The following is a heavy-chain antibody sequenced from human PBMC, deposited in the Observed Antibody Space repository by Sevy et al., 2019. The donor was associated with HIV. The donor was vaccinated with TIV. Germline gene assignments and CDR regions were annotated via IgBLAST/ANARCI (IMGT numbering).Heavy chain of an antibody. CDR2: ISSSSSYI. Sequence: GGSLRLSCAASGFTFSSYSMNWVRQAPGKGLEWVSSISSSSSYIYYADSVKGRFTIPRDNAKNSLYLQMNSLRAEDTAVYYCARDQGTRDAFDIWGQGTMVTVSS. CDR1: GFTFSSYS. J-gene: IGHJ3*02. V-gene: IGHV3-21*01. CDR3: ARDQGTRDAFDI.